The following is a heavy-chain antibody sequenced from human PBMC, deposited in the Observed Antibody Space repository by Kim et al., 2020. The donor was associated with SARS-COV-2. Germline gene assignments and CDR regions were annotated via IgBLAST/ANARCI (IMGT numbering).Heavy chain of an antibody. CDR3: ARRDYNSDWFFDL. D-gene: IGHD6-19*01. Sequence: GESLKISCKGSGYSFTSYWIGWVRQMPGKGLEWMGVTYLGDSDTGYSPSFEGQVTISADKSISTAYLQWSSLKASDTAMYYCARRDYNSDWFFDLWGQGTLVTVSS. V-gene: IGHV5-51*01. CDR1: GYSFTSYW. J-gene: IGHJ4*02. CDR2: TYLGDSDT.